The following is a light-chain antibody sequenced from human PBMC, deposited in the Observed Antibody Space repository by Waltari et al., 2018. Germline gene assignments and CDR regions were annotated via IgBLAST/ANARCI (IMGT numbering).Light chain of an antibody. CDR3: QQYGSSPPIT. CDR1: QSVSSSY. J-gene: IGKJ5*01. CDR2: GAS. V-gene: IGKV3-20*01. Sequence: EIVLTQSPGTLSLSPGERATLSCRASQSVSSSYLAWYQQKPGQAPRRLSSGASSRATGIPDRVSGSGSGTYFTLTISRLEPEDFAVYYCQQYGSSPPITFGQGTRLEIK.